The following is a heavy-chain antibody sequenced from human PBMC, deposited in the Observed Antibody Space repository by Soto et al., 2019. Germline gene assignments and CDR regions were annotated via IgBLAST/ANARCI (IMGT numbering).Heavy chain of an antibody. D-gene: IGHD3-3*01. CDR3: ARDSFVLEAYGMDV. CDR1: GGSISGYY. CDR2: IYYSGST. Sequence: SETLSLTCTVSGGSISGYYWSWIRQPPGKGLEWIGYIYYSGSTNYNPSLKSRVTISVDTSKNQFSLKLSSVTAADTAVYYCARDSFVLEAYGMDVWGQGTTVTVSS. J-gene: IGHJ6*02. V-gene: IGHV4-59*01.